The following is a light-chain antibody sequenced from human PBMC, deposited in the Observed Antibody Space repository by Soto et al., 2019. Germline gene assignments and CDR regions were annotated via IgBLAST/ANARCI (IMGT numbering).Light chain of an antibody. CDR1: SSDVGGFDL. Sequence: QSALTQPASVSGSPGQSITISCTGASSDVGGFDLVSWYQQHPGKVPRLLIYDVSSRPSGVSDRFSGSKSGNTASLTISGLQAEDEADYYCNSFTTTNTYVFGTGTQLTV. CDR2: DVS. J-gene: IGLJ1*01. CDR3: NSFTTTNTYV. V-gene: IGLV2-14*01.